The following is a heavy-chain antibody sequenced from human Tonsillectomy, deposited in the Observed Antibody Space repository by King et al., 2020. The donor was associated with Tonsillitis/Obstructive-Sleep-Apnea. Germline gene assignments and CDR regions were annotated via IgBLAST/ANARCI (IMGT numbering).Heavy chain of an antibody. CDR3: ARPGSSYAFDV. V-gene: IGHV1-2*06. CDR2: INPNRGGT. D-gene: IGHD6-6*01. Sequence: QLVQSGAEVKKPGASVKVSCKASGYTFTDYFIHLVRQAPGQGLEWMGRINPNRGGTTYAQNFQGRVTMTRDTSISTAYMELSRLRSDDTAVYYCARPGSSYAFDVWGQGTMLTVSS. CDR1: GYTFTDYF. J-gene: IGHJ3*01.